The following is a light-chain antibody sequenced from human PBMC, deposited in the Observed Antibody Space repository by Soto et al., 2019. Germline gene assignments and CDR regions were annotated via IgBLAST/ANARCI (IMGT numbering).Light chain of an antibody. CDR2: GVT. CDR3: GSLTTTRIWV. J-gene: IGLJ3*02. CDR1: SSNIGTHYE. Sequence: QSVLTQPPSVSGAPGQTVTISCTGISSNIGTHYEVHWYQQQPGKGPNLLIYGVTNRPSGVSNRFSGSKSGNTASLTISGLQVEDEADYFCGSLTTTRIWVFGGGTKVTVL. V-gene: IGLV1-40*01.